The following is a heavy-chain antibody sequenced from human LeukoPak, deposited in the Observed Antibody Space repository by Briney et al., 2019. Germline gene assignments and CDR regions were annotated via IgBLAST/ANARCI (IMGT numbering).Heavy chain of an antibody. V-gene: IGHV5-10-1*01. Sequence: GESLKISCKGSGYSFTSYWISWVRQMPGKGLEWMGRFDLSDSYTNYSPSFQGHVTISADKSISTAYLQWSSLKASDTAMYYCARLDGYPHYYNYYGMDIWGQGTTVTVSS. J-gene: IGHJ6*02. D-gene: IGHD5-18*01. CDR1: GYSFTSYW. CDR3: ARLDGYPHYYNYYGMDI. CDR2: FDLSDSYT.